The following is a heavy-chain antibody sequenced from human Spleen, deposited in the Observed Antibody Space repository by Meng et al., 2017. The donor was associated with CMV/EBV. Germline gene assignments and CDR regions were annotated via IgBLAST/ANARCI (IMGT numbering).Heavy chain of an antibody. Sequence: GESLKISCKGSGYRFSSYWIGWVRQMPGKGLEWMGIIYPGDSDTRYSPSFQGQVTISADKSISTAYLQWSSLKASDTAMYYCARSGSSSSGGGYYYYGMDVWGQGTTVTVSS. J-gene: IGHJ6*02. D-gene: IGHD6-6*01. CDR3: ARSGSSSSGGGYYYYGMDV. V-gene: IGHV5-51*01. CDR2: IYPGDSDT. CDR1: GYRFSSYW.